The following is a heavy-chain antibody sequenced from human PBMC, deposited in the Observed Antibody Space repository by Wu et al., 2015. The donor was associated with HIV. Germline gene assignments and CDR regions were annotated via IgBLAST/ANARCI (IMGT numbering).Heavy chain of an antibody. CDR1: GGTFSNFA. V-gene: IGHV1-69*12. D-gene: IGHD2-8*02. CDR2: IIPLFNIG. Sequence: QVQLVQSGPEVKKPGSSVKVSCKASGGTFSNFAINWVRQAPGQGLEWMGGIIPLFNIGKYAQKFQGKITITADESTSTAYMEMTSLTSEDTAVYYCARAGVLVNDAFDIWGQGTMVTVSS. CDR3: ARAGVLVNDAFDI. J-gene: IGHJ3*02.